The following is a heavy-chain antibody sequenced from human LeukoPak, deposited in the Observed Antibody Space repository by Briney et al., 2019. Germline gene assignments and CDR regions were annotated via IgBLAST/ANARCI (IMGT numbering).Heavy chain of an antibody. D-gene: IGHD2-21*01. V-gene: IGHV7-4-1*02. CDR3: SGGVSLHYFDY. J-gene: IGHJ4*02. Sequence: ASVKVSCKASGYTFTSYAMNWVRQAPGQGLEWMGWINTNTGNPTYAQGFTGRFVFSLDTSVSTAYLQISSLKAEDTAVYYRSGGVSLHYFDYWGQGTLVTVSS. CDR1: GYTFTSYA. CDR2: INTNTGNP.